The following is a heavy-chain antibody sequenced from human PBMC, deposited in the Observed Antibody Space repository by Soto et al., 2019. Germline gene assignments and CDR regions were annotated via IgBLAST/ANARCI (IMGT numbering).Heavy chain of an antibody. CDR3: ARDRKGYYDFWSGYRSDWFDP. Sequence: QVQLVQSGAEVKKPGASVKVSCKASGYTFTSYAMHWVRQAPGQRLEWMGWIKAGNGNTKYSQKFQGRVTITRDTSASTAYMELSSLRSEDTAVYYCARDRKGYYDFWSGYRSDWFDPWGQGTLVTVSS. CDR2: IKAGNGNT. D-gene: IGHD3-3*01. CDR1: GYTFTSYA. V-gene: IGHV1-3*01. J-gene: IGHJ5*02.